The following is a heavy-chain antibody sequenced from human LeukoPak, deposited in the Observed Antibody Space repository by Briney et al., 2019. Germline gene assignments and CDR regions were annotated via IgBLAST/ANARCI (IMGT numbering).Heavy chain of an antibody. CDR3: AKHPRRAWGSPTEYYFDY. CDR2: ISGTGSST. CDR1: GFTFGSYA. Sequence: PGGSLRLSCEASGFTFGSYAMNWVRQAPGKGLEWVSTISGTGSSTYYADSAKGRFTISRDNSKNTLYLQMNSLRAEDTAVYYCAKHPRRAWGSPTEYYFDYWGQGTLVTVSS. D-gene: IGHD7-27*01. J-gene: IGHJ4*02. V-gene: IGHV3-23*01.